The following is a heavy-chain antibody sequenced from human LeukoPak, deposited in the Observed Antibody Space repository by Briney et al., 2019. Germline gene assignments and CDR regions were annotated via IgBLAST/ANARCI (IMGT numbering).Heavy chain of an antibody. CDR3: ARGVVVPAAHGWNNWFDP. CDR1: GYTFTSYD. J-gene: IGHJ5*02. D-gene: IGHD2-2*01. V-gene: IGHV1-8*01. Sequence: GASVKVSCKASGYTFTSYDINWVRQATGQGLEWMGWMNPNSGNTGYAQKFQGRVTMTRNTSISTAYMELSRLRSDDTAVYYCARGVVVPAAHGWNNWFDPWGQGTLVTVSS. CDR2: MNPNSGNT.